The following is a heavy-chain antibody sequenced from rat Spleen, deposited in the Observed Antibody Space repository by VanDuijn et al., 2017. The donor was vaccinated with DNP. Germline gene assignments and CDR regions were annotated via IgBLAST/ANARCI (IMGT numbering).Heavy chain of an antibody. CDR1: GFTFSNYD. J-gene: IGHJ2*01. Sequence: EVQLVESGGGLVQPGRSLKLSCAASGFTFSNYDMAWVRQVPGKGLEWVASISNGGGSTYYPDSVKGRFTISRDNAKSTLYLQMDSLRSEDTATYYCARHYYSSPTDYWGQGVMVTVSS. D-gene: IGHD1-2*01. V-gene: IGHV5-25*01. CDR3: ARHYYSSPTDY. CDR2: ISNGGGST.